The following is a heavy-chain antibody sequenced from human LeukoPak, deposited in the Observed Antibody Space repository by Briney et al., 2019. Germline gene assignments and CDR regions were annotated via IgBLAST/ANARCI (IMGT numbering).Heavy chain of an antibody. J-gene: IGHJ5*02. D-gene: IGHD6-19*01. CDR3: ARLIAVAGPNWFDP. CDR2: ISGSGGST. V-gene: IGHV3-23*01. Sequence: ETLSLTCAVYGGSFSGYYWSWFRQAPGKGLEWVSAISGSGGSTYYADSVKGRFTISRDNSKNTLYLQMNSLRAEDTAVYYCARLIAVAGPNWFDPWGQGTLVTVSS. CDR1: GGSFSGYY.